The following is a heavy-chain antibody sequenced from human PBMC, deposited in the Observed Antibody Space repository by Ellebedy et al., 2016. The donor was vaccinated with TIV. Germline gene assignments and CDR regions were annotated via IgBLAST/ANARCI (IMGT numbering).Heavy chain of an antibody. J-gene: IGHJ4*02. V-gene: IGHV3-7*01. CDR3: ASGVGWLIEQ. Sequence: PGGSLRLSCAASGLTSSTYSMNLVRQAPGKGLEWVPHIKEDGSSEEYVDSVKGRFTISRDSAKKSVYLQMRSLRAEDTAVYYCASGVGWLIEQWGQGTLVTVSS. D-gene: IGHD6-19*01. CDR2: IKEDGSSE. CDR1: GLTSSTYS.